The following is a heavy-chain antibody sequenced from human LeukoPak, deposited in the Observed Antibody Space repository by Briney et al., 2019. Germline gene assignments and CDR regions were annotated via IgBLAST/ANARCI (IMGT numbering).Heavy chain of an antibody. V-gene: IGHV1-2*02. Sequence: ASVKGSCKASGYTFTGYYLHWVRQAPGQGLEWMGWLDPKSGGTKYAQKFKGRVTMTRDTSISTLYMEINSLTSDDTAVYYCARDPSHYYYMDVWGKGTTVTVSS. CDR3: ARDPSHYYYMDV. J-gene: IGHJ6*03. CDR2: LDPKSGGT. CDR1: GYTFTGYY.